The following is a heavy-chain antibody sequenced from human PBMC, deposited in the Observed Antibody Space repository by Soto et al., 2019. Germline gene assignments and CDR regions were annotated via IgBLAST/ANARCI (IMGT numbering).Heavy chain of an antibody. Sequence: PGGSLRLSCAASGFTFSSYGMHWVRQAPGKGLEWVAVISYDGSNKYYADSVKGRFTISRDNSKNTLYLQMNSLRAEDTAVYYCAKDVRRGDIVLVPAAITLYYYYGMDVWGQGTTVTVSS. CDR2: ISYDGSNK. CDR1: GFTFSSYG. D-gene: IGHD2-2*02. CDR3: AKDVRRGDIVLVPAAITLYYYYGMDV. J-gene: IGHJ6*02. V-gene: IGHV3-30*18.